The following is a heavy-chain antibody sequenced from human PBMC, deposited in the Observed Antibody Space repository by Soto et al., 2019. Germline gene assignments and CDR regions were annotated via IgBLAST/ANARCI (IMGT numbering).Heavy chain of an antibody. D-gene: IGHD2-15*01. J-gene: IGHJ4*02. Sequence: GGSLRLSCAASGFTFSNYAMSWVRQAPGKGLEWVSVIVGTDDNTYYADSVKGRFTISRDNSKNTLYLQMNSLRAEDTAVYYCAKNRGYFDYWGQGALVTVSS. CDR1: GFTFSNYA. CDR2: IVGTDDNT. CDR3: AKNRGYFDY. V-gene: IGHV3-23*01.